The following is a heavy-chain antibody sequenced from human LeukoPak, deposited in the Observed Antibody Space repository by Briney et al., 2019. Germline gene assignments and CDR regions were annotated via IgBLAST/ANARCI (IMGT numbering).Heavy chain of an antibody. CDR2: IIPIFGSA. CDR3: ARREGTLVRGERSWFDP. J-gene: IGHJ5*02. D-gene: IGHD3-10*01. Sequence: GASVKVSCKASGGTFSSYAISWVRQAPGQGLEWMGGIIPIFGSANYAQKFQGRVTITADESTSTAYMELSSLRSEDTAVYYCARREGTLVRGERSWFDPWGQGTLVTVSS. CDR1: GGTFSSYA. V-gene: IGHV1-69*13.